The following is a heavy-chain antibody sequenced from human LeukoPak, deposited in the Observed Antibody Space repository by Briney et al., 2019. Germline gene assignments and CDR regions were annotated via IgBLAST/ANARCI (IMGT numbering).Heavy chain of an antibody. V-gene: IGHV3-21*01. D-gene: IGHD5-18*01. J-gene: IGHJ4*02. CDR3: ARGPRIQLWLIRWWWGYFDY. CDR2: ISSSSSYI. CDR1: GFTFSSYS. Sequence: GGSLRLSCAASGFTFSSYSMNWVRQAPGEGLEWVSSISSSSSYIYYADSVKGRFTISRDNAKNSLYLQMNSLRAEDTAVYYCARGPRIQLWLIRWWWGYFDYWGQGTLVTVSS.